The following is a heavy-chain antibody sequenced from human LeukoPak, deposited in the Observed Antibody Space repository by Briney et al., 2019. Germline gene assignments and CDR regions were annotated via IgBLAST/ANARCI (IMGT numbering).Heavy chain of an antibody. CDR3: ARGGVAVNNDY. J-gene: IGHJ4*02. V-gene: IGHV1-8*03. CDR1: GGTFSRYA. D-gene: IGHD6-19*01. CDR2: MNPNSGNT. Sequence: ASVEVSCKASGGTFSRYAISWVRQATGQGLEWMGWMNPNSGNTGYAQKFQGRVTITRNTSISTAYMELSSLRSEDTAVYYCARGGVAVNNDYWGQGTLVTVSS.